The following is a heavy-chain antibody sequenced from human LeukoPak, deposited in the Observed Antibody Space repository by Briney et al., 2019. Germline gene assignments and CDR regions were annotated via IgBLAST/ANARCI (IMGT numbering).Heavy chain of an antibody. Sequence: GGSLRLSCAASGFTFSSYAMHWVRQAPGKGLEWVAVVSYDGSNKYYADSVKGRFTISRDNSKNTLYLQMNSLRAEDTAVYYCARGRYYYDRSGFYHRYFFDYWGQGTLVTVSS. D-gene: IGHD3-22*01. CDR2: VSYDGSNK. CDR3: ARGRYYYDRSGFYHRYFFDY. CDR1: GFTFSSYA. J-gene: IGHJ4*02. V-gene: IGHV3-30*14.